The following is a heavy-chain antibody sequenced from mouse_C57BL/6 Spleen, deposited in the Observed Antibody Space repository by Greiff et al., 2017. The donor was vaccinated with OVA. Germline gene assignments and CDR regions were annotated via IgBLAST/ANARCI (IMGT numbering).Heavy chain of an antibody. Sequence: QVQLQQSGAELVKPGASVKLSCKASGYTFTEYTIHWVKQRSGQGLEWIGWFYPGSGSIKYNEKFKDKATLTADKSSSTVYMEVSRLTTEDSAVYFCARHEEDYDYDVSAWFAYWGQGTLVTVSA. CDR1: GYTFTEYT. CDR3: ARHEEDYDYDVSAWFAY. D-gene: IGHD2-4*01. CDR2: FYPGSGSI. J-gene: IGHJ3*01. V-gene: IGHV1-62-2*01.